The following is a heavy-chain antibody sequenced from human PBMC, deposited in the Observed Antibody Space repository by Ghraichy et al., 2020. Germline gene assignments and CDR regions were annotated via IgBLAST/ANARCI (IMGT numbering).Heavy chain of an antibody. Sequence: SETLSLTCTVSGGSISSYYWSWIRQPPGNGLEWIGYIYYSGSTNYNPSLKSRVTISVDTSKNQFSLKLSSVTAADTAVYHCARDRVYGDYRFFDYWGQGTLVTVSS. CDR1: GGSISSYY. D-gene: IGHD4-17*01. CDR2: IYYSGST. V-gene: IGHV4-59*01. J-gene: IGHJ4*02. CDR3: ARDRVYGDYRFFDY.